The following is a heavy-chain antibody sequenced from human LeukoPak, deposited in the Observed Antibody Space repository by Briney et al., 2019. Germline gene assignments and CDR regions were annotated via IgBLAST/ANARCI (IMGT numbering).Heavy chain of an antibody. CDR2: ISYDGSNK. D-gene: IGHD5-18*01. CDR1: GFTFSSYG. V-gene: IGHV3-30*18. CDR3: AKDRRDTAMVMGVFDY. J-gene: IGHJ4*02. Sequence: PGGSLRLSCAASGFTFSSYGMHWVRQAPGKGLEWVAVISYDGSNKYYADSVKGRFTISRDNSKDTLYLQMNSLRAEDTAVYYCAKDRRDTAMVMGVFDYWGQGTLVTVSS.